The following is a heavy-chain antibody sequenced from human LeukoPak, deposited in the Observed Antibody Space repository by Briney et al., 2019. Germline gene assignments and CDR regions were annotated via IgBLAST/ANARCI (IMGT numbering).Heavy chain of an antibody. Sequence: GGSLRLSCAASGFTFSSYSLNWVRQAPGKGLEWVPSISSSSSYIYYAASVKGRLTISRDNAKNSLYLQMTSLRAEDTAVYYCARVAQRLQSPPDYWGQGTLVTVSS. V-gene: IGHV3-21*01. CDR3: ARVAQRLQSPPDY. CDR2: ISSSSSYI. J-gene: IGHJ4*02. D-gene: IGHD4-11*01. CDR1: GFTFSSYS.